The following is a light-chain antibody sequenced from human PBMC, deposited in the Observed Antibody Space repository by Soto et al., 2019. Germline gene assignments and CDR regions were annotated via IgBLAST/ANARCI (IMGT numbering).Light chain of an antibody. V-gene: IGKV1-39*01. CDR3: QQSFSAPRT. CDR2: SAS. J-gene: IGKJ1*01. Sequence: DIQMTQSPSSLSASVGDRVTITCRASQSIDRYLNWYQQKPGEAPKLLMYSASTLQSGVPSRFSGSGSGTDFTLTISSLQPEDFATYYCQQSFSAPRTFGQGTKVEI. CDR1: QSIDRY.